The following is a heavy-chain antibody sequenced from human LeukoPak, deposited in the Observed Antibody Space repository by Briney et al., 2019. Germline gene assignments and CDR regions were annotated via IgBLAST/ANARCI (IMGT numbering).Heavy chain of an antibody. J-gene: IGHJ4*02. CDR2: INHSGST. Sequence: SETLSLTCAVYGGSFSGYYWSWIRQPPGKGLEWIGEINHSGSTNYNPSLKSRVTISVDTSKNQFSLKLSSVTAADTAVYYCARRGQGSNPDYWGQGTLVTVSS. D-gene: IGHD6-13*01. CDR1: GGSFSGYY. V-gene: IGHV4-34*01. CDR3: ARRGQGSNPDY.